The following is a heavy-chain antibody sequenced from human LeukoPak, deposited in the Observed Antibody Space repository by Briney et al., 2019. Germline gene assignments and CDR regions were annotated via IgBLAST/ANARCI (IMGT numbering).Heavy chain of an antibody. J-gene: IGHJ4*02. CDR2: IRPDGHNK. V-gene: IGHV3-30*02. CDR3: AKQYFDWLPYFDC. Sequence: GGSLRLSCAASGFTFSSYGMHWVRQAPGKGPEWVAFIRPDGHNKYYADSVKGRFMISRDNSKNTVDLQMNSLRAEDTAVYYCAKQYFDWLPYFDCWGQGTLVTVSS. CDR1: GFTFSSYG. D-gene: IGHD3-9*01.